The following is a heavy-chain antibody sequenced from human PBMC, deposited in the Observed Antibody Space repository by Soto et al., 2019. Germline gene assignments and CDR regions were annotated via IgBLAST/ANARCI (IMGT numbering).Heavy chain of an antibody. CDR2: ISSSSSTI. Sequence: GGSLRLSCAASGFTFSTYSMNWVRQAPGKGLEWVSYISSSSSTIFYTDSVKGRFTVSRDNAKNSLYLQMNSLRADDTAVYYCVRGTDTASCPNYWGQGTLVTVSS. CDR3: VRGTDTASCPNY. J-gene: IGHJ4*02. D-gene: IGHD5-18*01. CDR1: GFTFSTYS. V-gene: IGHV3-48*01.